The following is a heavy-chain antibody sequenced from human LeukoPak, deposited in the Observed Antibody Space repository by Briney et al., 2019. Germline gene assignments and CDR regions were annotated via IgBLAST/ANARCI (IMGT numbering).Heavy chain of an antibody. Sequence: SETLSLTCTVSGYSISTGYYWDWIRQPPGKGLEWIGSIYYSGSTYYNPSLKSRVTISVDTSKNQFFLKLSSVTAADTAVYYCARVAEDYYGSGSYPYYFDYWGQGTLVTVSS. CDR1: GYSISTGYY. CDR2: IYYSGST. J-gene: IGHJ4*02. CDR3: ARVAEDYYGSGSYPYYFDY. D-gene: IGHD3-10*01. V-gene: IGHV4-38-2*02.